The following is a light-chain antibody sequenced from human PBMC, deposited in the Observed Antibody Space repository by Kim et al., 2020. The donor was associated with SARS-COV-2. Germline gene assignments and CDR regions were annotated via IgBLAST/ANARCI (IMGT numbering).Light chain of an antibody. CDR3: QASDSSTYV. Sequence: VFPGQTASITCSGDKLGDKYASWYQQKSGQSPVLVIYQDNKRPSGIPERFSGSNSGNTATLTNSGTQAMDEADYYWQASDSSTYVFGPGTKVTVL. V-gene: IGLV3-1*01. CDR2: QDN. CDR1: KLGDKY. J-gene: IGLJ1*01.